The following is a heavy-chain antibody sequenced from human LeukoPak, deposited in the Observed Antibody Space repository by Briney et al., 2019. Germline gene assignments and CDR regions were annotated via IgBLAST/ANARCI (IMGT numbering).Heavy chain of an antibody. J-gene: IGHJ5*02. CDR2: ISGDGSTT. CDR3: AKDIGYSGYNSGTNNWFDP. V-gene: IGHV3-43*02. D-gene: IGHD5-12*01. Sequence: PGGSLRLSCAASGFTFDDYALHWVRQAPGKGLEWVSLISGDGSTTYYADSVKGRFTISRDNSKNSLYLQMNSLRSQDTALYYCAKDIGYSGYNSGTNNWFDPWGQGTLVTVSS. CDR1: GFTFDDYA.